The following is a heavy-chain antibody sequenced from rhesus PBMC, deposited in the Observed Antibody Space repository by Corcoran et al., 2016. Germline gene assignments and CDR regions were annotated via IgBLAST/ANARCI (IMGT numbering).Heavy chain of an antibody. CDR3: AKMVSSWNNPAFDF. D-gene: IGHD1-20*01. CDR2: LHGSGGDT. J-gene: IGHJ3*01. Sequence: QVQLQESGPGLVKPSETLSLTCVVSGGPISDYYWSWIRQSPGKGLEWIGRLHGSGGDTDYSPSLKSRVTISLDTSKNHLSLKLTSVTAADTAVYFCAKMVSSWNNPAFDFWGQGLRVTVSS. CDR1: GGPISDYY. V-gene: IGHV4-160*01.